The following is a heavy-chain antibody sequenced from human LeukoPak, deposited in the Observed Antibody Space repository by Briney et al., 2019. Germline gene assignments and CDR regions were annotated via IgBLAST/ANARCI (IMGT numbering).Heavy chain of an antibody. Sequence: SETLSLTCTVSGGSIGSGSFYWNWIRQPPGKGLEWIGNIYDRGSTSYNPSLKSRVTISLDRSKNQISLKLSSVTAADTAVYYCASSQWPVLNFQRWGQGTLVTVSS. CDR2: IYDRGST. V-gene: IGHV4-30-2*01. D-gene: IGHD6-19*01. CDR1: GGSIGSGSFY. J-gene: IGHJ1*01. CDR3: ASSQWPVLNFQR.